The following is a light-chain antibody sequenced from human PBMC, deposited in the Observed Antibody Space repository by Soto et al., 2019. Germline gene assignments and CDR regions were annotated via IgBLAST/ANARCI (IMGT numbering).Light chain of an antibody. J-gene: IGKJ1*01. Sequence: DIQMTQSPSTLSASVGDIVTITCRASQTISTWLAWYQQKPVKAPKLLIHRASSLGTGVPSRFSGSGSGTEFTLTITSLQPDDFATYYCQQDSSNSAFGPGTKVEIK. V-gene: IGKV1-5*03. CDR2: RAS. CDR1: QTISTW. CDR3: QQDSSNSA.